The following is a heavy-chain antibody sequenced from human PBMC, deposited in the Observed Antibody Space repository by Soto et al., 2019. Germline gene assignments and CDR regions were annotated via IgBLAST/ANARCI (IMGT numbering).Heavy chain of an antibody. V-gene: IGHV1-2*02. CDR2: INPNSGGT. Sequence: ASVKVSCKASGYTFTGYYMHWVRQAPGQGLEWMGWINPNSGGTNYAQKFQGRGTMTRDTSITTAYMELSRLRSDDTAVYYWAGDRRSGYLLYYYYGMDVWGQGTTVTVSS. D-gene: IGHD3-3*01. J-gene: IGHJ6*02. CDR3: AGDRRSGYLLYYYYGMDV. CDR1: GYTFTGYY.